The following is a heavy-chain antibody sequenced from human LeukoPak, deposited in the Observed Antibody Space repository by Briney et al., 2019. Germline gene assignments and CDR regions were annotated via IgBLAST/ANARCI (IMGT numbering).Heavy chain of an antibody. CDR1: GDSVSSNSAA. J-gene: IGHJ6*02. CDR3: ARGGSIVVVPAARENYYYYGMDV. D-gene: IGHD2-2*01. V-gene: IGHV6-1*01. Sequence: SQTLSLTCAISGDSVSSNSAAWNWIRQSPSRGLEWLGRTYYRSKWYNDYAVSVKSRITINPDTSKNRFSLQLNSVTPEDTAVYYCARGGSIVVVPAARENYYYYGMDVWGQGTTVTVSS. CDR2: TYYRSKWYN.